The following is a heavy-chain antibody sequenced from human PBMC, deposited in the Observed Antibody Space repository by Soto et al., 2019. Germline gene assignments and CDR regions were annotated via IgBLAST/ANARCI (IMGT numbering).Heavy chain of an antibody. CDR1: GFTFSSYS. D-gene: IGHD3-22*01. Sequence: GGSLRLSCAASGFTFSSYSMNWVRQAPGKGLEWVSYISSSSSTIYYADSVKGRFTISRDNAKNSLYLQMNSLRDEDTAVYYCARDDHYYDSSGYPYPCPPDYCGQGTLVTVSA. J-gene: IGHJ4*02. V-gene: IGHV3-48*02. CDR3: ARDDHYYDSSGYPYPCPPDY. CDR2: ISSSSSTI.